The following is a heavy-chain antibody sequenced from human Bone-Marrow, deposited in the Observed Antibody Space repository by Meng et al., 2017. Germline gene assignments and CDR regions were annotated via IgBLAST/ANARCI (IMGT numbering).Heavy chain of an antibody. D-gene: IGHD6-19*01. J-gene: IGHJ4*02. CDR1: GFTFSDYY. CDR3: ARDVGIIAVAGTLPDY. V-gene: IGHV3-11*04. CDR2: ISSSGSTI. Sequence: GESLKISCAASGFTFSDYYMSWIRQAPGKGLEWVSYISSSGSTIYYADSVKGRFTISRDNAKNSLYLQMNSLRAEDTAVYYCARDVGIIAVAGTLPDYWGQGTLVTVSS.